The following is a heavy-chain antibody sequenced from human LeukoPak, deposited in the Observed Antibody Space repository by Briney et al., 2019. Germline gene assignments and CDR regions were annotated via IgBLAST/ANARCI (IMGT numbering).Heavy chain of an antibody. CDR2: IYHSGST. V-gene: IGHV4-59*01. J-gene: IGHJ4*02. D-gene: IGHD4-23*01. Sequence: SETLSLTCTVSGGSITSYYWTWIRQSPGRGLEWIGYIYHSGSTNYNPSLKSRVTISVDTSKNQFSLKLSSVTAADTAVYYCAREADYGGSSAYFDYWGQGTLVTVSS. CDR3: AREADYGGSSAYFDY. CDR1: GGSITSYY.